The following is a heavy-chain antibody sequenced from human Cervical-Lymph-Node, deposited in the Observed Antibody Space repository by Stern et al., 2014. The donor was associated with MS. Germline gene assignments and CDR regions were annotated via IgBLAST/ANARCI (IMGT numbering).Heavy chain of an antibody. Sequence: QVQLVESGGGVVQPGRSLRLSCAASGFTFSSYGMHWVRQAPGKGLEWVAVISYDGSNKYYADSVKGRFTISRDNSKNTLYLQMNSLRAEDTAVYYCAKDRRVKQQLGYYFDYWGQGTLVTVSS. J-gene: IGHJ4*02. D-gene: IGHD6-13*01. CDR3: AKDRRVKQQLGYYFDY. CDR1: GFTFSSYG. V-gene: IGHV3-30*18. CDR2: ISYDGSNK.